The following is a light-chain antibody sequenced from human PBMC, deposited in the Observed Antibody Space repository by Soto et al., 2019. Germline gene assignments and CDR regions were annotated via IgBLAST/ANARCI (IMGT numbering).Light chain of an antibody. J-gene: IGLJ1*01. Sequence: QSALTQPASVSGSPGQSITISCTGTSSDVGAYKYVSWYQQHPGKAPKLMTYEVSNRPSGVSNRFSGSKSGNTASLTISGLQAEDEADYYCSSYTSSSTYVFGTGTKLTVL. CDR2: EVS. CDR3: SSYTSSSTYV. CDR1: SSDVGAYKY. V-gene: IGLV2-14*01.